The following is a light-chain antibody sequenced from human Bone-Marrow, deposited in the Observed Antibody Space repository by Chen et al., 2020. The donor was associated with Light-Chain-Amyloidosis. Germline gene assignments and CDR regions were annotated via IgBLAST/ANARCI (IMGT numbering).Light chain of an antibody. CDR3: QSYQGSSQGV. V-gene: IGLV6-57*01. CDR2: EDD. Sequence: NFMLTQPHSVSESPGKTVIISCTRSSGSIATNYVQWYQQRPGTSPTTVIYEDDQRPSGVPDRFSGSIDRSSNSASLAVSGLKTEDEADYYCQSYQGSSQGVFGGGTKLTVL. J-gene: IGLJ3*02. CDR1: SGSIATNY.